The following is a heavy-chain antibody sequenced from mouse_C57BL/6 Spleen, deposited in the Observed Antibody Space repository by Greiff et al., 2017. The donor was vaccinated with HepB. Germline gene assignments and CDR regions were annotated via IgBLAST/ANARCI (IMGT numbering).Heavy chain of an antibody. CDR1: GYTFTSYW. CDR2: INPSNGGT. D-gene: IGHD1-1*01. Sequence: QVQLQQPGTELVKPGASVKLSCKASGYTFTSYWMHWVKQRPGQGLEWIGNINPSNGGTNYNEKFKSKFTLTVDKSSSTAYLQLSSLTSEDSAVYSCARSNYYGSSWLAYWGQGTLVTVSA. V-gene: IGHV1-53*01. J-gene: IGHJ3*01. CDR3: ARSNYYGSSWLAY.